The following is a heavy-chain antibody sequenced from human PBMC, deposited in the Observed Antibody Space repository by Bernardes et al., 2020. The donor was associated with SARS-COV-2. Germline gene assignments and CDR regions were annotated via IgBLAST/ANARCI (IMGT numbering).Heavy chain of an antibody. CDR2: INSDGRTT. CDR3: VRGPSDGHGRFEY. CDR1: GFTFSSYW. J-gene: IGHJ4*02. V-gene: IGHV3-74*03. Sequence: GGSLRLSCAASGFTFSSYWMHWVRQGPGKGLVWVSSINSDGRTTTYADSVKGRFTISRDNGKNTLYLQMNSLRAEDTAVYYCVRGPSDGHGRFEYWGQGALVTVSS.